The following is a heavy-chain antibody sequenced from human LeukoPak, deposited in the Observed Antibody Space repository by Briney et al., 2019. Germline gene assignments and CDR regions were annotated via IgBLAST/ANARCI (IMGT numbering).Heavy chain of an antibody. Sequence: PSETLSLTCIVSGGSISSYYWSWIRQPPGKGLEWFGEINHSGSTNYNPSLKSRVTISVDTSKNQFSLKLSSVTAADTAVYYCATSKPYGSGSYYLLDYWGQGTLVTVSS. D-gene: IGHD3-10*01. CDR2: INHSGST. J-gene: IGHJ4*02. CDR1: GGSISSYY. V-gene: IGHV4-34*01. CDR3: ATSKPYGSGSYYLLDY.